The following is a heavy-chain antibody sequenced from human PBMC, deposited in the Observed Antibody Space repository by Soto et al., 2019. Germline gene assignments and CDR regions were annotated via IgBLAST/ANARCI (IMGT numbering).Heavy chain of an antibody. CDR3: ARVPGDYGDYTLDH. Sequence: SETLSLTCTVSGGSISSYYWSWIRQPPGKGLEWIGYIYYSGSTNYNPSLKSRVTISVDTSKNQFSLKLSSVTAADTAVYYCARVPGDYGDYTLDHWGQGSLLTVSS. V-gene: IGHV4-59*01. CDR2: IYYSGST. J-gene: IGHJ4*02. D-gene: IGHD4-17*01. CDR1: GGSISSYY.